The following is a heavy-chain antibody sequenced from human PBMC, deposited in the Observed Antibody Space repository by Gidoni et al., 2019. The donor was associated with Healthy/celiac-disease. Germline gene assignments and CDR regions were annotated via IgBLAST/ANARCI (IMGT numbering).Heavy chain of an antibody. CDR1: GFTFGVYA. V-gene: IGHV3-49*05. CDR3: TRDGSEYSSPVPLGV. CDR2: IRSKAYGGTT. J-gene: IGHJ6*02. Sequence: EVQLVESGGGLVMPARSRRLSCTATGFTFGVYAISWLRQVPGKGLEWVGFIRSKAYGGTTEYAVSAKGRFTISRDDSKSIASLQMNSLKSEDTAVYYCTRDGSEYSSPVPLGVWGQGTTVTVSS. D-gene: IGHD6-6*01.